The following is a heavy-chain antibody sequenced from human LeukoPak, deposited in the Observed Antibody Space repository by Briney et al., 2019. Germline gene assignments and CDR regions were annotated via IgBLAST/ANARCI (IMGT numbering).Heavy chain of an antibody. CDR3: ARNSAYSSGWYGDPKYNWFDP. Sequence: SQTLSLTCAISGDSVSSNSAAWNWIRQSPSRGLEWLRRTYYRSKWYNDYALSVKSRITINPDTSKNQFSLQLNSVTPEDTAVYYCARNSAYSSGWYGDPKYNWFDPWGQGTLVTVSS. J-gene: IGHJ5*02. CDR2: TYYRSKWYN. D-gene: IGHD6-19*01. V-gene: IGHV6-1*01. CDR1: GDSVSSNSAA.